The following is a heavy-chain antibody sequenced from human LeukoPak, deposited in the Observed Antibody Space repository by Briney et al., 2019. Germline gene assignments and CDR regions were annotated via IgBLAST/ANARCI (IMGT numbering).Heavy chain of an antibody. V-gene: IGHV4-39*01. CDR3: ARQGCSSTSCYPRSAFDI. Sequence: PSETLSLTCTVSGGSISSSSYYWGWIRQPPGKGLEWIGSIYYSGSTYYNPSLKSRVTISVDTSKNQFSLKLSSVTAADTAVYYCARQGCSSTSCYPRSAFDIWGQGTMVTVSS. CDR1: GGSISSSSYY. D-gene: IGHD2-2*01. J-gene: IGHJ3*02. CDR2: IYYSGST.